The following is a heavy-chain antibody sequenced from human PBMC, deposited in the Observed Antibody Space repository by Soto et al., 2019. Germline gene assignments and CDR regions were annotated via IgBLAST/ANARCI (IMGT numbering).Heavy chain of an antibody. D-gene: IGHD1-1*01. CDR3: VRSRNLDS. V-gene: IGHV3-7*03. CDR1: GFTFTSSW. J-gene: IGHJ4*02. CDR2: INHDGSER. Sequence: EVQLVESGGDLVQPGGSLRLSCAASGFTFTSSWMTWVRQAPGKGLEWVSNINHDGSERYYVDSVKGRFTISRDNAKNSLDLQLNSLRAEDTAVYCCVRSRNLDSWGQGTLVTGSS.